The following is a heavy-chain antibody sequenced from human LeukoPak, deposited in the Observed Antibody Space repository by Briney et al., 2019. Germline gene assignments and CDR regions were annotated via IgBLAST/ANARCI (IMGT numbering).Heavy chain of an antibody. J-gene: IGHJ4*02. Sequence: ASVKVSCKASGYTFTSYAMHWVRQAPGQRLEWMGWINAGNGKTKYSQKFQGRVSITRDTSASTAYMELSSLRSEDTAVYYCARDRSYGSFDYWGQGTLVTVSS. CDR3: ARDRSYGSFDY. CDR2: INAGNGKT. CDR1: GYTFTSYA. V-gene: IGHV1-3*01. D-gene: IGHD5-18*01.